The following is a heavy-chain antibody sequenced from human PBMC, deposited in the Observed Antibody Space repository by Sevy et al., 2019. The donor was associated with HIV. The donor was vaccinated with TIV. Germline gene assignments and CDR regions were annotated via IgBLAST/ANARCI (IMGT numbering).Heavy chain of an antibody. J-gene: IGHJ4*02. V-gene: IGHV3-23*01. D-gene: IGHD1-26*01. Sequence: GGSLRLSCAASGFTFGNYAMTWVRQAAGKGLEWVSSISGTGRTTYYADSVKGRFTISRDNSKNTLYIQMNSLRAEDTAVYYCAKDRIEGARKLDYWGQGTMVTVSS. CDR2: ISGTGRTT. CDR1: GFTFGNYA. CDR3: AKDRIEGARKLDY.